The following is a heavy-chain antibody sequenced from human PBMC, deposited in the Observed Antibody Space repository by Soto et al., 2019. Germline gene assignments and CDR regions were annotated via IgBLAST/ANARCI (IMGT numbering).Heavy chain of an antibody. CDR3: ARGYYEPDDFDI. V-gene: IGHV4-30-2*01. Sequence: PSETLSLTCAVSGGSVSSGGYSWSWIRQPPGKGLEWIGYIYHSGSTYYNPSLKSRVTISVDRSKNQFSLKLSSVTAADTAVYYCARGYYEPDDFDIWGQGTMVTVSS. CDR1: GGSVSSGGYS. CDR2: IYHSGST. D-gene: IGHD3-22*01. J-gene: IGHJ3*02.